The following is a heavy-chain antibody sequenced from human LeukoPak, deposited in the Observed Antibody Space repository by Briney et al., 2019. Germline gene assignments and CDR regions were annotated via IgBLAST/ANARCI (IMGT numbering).Heavy chain of an antibody. CDR3: AGAYCGGDCYSGRAFDI. Sequence: SETLSLTCTVSGYSISSGYYWGWIRQPPGKGLEWIGSIYHSGRTYYNPSLKSRVTISIEKSKNQFSLKLSSVTAADTAVYYCAGAYCGGDCYSGRAFDIWGQGTMVTVSS. D-gene: IGHD2-21*02. V-gene: IGHV4-38-2*02. CDR1: GYSISSGYY. J-gene: IGHJ3*02. CDR2: IYHSGRT.